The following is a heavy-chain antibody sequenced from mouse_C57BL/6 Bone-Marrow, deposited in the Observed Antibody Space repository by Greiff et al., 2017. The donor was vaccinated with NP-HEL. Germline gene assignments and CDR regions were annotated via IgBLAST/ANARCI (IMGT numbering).Heavy chain of an antibody. CDR3: ARDKGYYYGSSYGYFDV. J-gene: IGHJ1*03. CDR2: INYDGSST. Sequence: EVQVVESEGGLVQPGSSMKLSCTASGFTFSDYYMAWVRQVPEKGLEWVANINYDGSSTYYLDSLKSRFIISRDNAKNILYLQMSSLKSEDTATYYCARDKGYYYGSSYGYFDVWGTGTTVTVSS. V-gene: IGHV5-16*01. CDR1: GFTFSDYY. D-gene: IGHD1-1*01.